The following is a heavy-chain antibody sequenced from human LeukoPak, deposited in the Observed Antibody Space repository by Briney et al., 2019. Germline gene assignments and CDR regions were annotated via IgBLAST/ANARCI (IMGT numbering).Heavy chain of an antibody. D-gene: IGHD1-1*01. J-gene: IGHJ4*02. CDR2: IYSSGSL. V-gene: IGHV4-38-2*02. CDR1: GYSISSGYY. Sequence: SETLSLTCTVSGYSISSGYYWGWIRQPPGRQLEWIGSIYSSGSLYYNPSLKSRVTISVDTSKNQFSLKLNSVTAADTAVYYCARDRRQRDYFDFWGQGARVTVSS. CDR3: ARDRRQRDYFDF.